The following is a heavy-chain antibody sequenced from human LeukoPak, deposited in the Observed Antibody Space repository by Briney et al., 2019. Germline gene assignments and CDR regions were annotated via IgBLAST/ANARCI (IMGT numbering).Heavy chain of an antibody. CDR2: IYPGDSDT. D-gene: IGHD3-9*01. CDR3: ARRSDILTGPDY. CDR1: GYSFTSYW. Sequence: GAPLKISCKGSGYSFTSYWIGWVRHMPGKGLEWMGIIYPGDSDTRYSPSFQGQVTISADKSISTAYLQWSSLKASDTAMYCCARRSDILTGPDYWGQGTLVTVSS. V-gene: IGHV5-51*01. J-gene: IGHJ4*02.